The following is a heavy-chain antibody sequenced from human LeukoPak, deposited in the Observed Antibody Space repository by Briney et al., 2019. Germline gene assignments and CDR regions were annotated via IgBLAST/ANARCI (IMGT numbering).Heavy chain of an antibody. V-gene: IGHV4-59*03. CDR1: GGSISGSS. Sequence: SETLSLTCTVSGGSISGSSWSWIRQSPGKGLEWIGYIYYNGNTDYNPSLRSRLTMSVETYKNQFSLKLPSVTAADTALYYCAKGGWSLDIWGQGTMVTVSS. CDR3: AKGGWSLDI. CDR2: IYYNGNT. D-gene: IGHD6-19*01. J-gene: IGHJ3*02.